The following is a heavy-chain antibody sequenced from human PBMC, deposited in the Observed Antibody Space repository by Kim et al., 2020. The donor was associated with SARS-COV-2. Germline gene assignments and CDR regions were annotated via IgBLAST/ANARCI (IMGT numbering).Heavy chain of an antibody. CDR2: IDPSDSYT. CDR3: AISPSHYYDSSGYYVPHYYYYGMDV. CDR1: GYSFTSYW. V-gene: IGHV5-10-1*01. D-gene: IGHD3-22*01. J-gene: IGHJ6*02. Sequence: GESLKISCKGSGYSFTSYWISWVRQMPGKGLEWMGRIDPSDSYTNYSPSFQGHVTISADKSISTAYLQWSSLKASDTAMYYCAISPSHYYDSSGYYVPHYYYYGMDVWGQGTTVTVSS.